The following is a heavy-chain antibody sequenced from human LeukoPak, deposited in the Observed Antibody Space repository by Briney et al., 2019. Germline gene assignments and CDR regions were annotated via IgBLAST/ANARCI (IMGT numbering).Heavy chain of an antibody. CDR2: IHGGGTT. D-gene: IGHD6-19*01. CDR3: VKSYSGWTGQS. Sequence: GGSLRLSCAASGFTFSSYSMNWVRQAPGKRLESVAVIHGGGTTLYADSVKGRFTISRDDSKNTLSLQMNSLRDEDTALYYCVKSYSGWTGQSWGQGTQVTVSS. J-gene: IGHJ5*02. V-gene: IGHV3-66*01. CDR1: GFTFSSYS.